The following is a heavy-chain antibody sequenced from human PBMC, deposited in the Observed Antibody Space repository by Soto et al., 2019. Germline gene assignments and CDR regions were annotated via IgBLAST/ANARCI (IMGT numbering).Heavy chain of an antibody. D-gene: IGHD6-19*01. J-gene: IGHJ3*02. CDR1: GFTFSSYW. Sequence: PGGSLRLSCAASGFTFSSYWMHWVRQAPGKGLVWVSRINSDGSSTSYADSVKGRFTTSRDNAKNTLYLQMNSLRAEDTAVYYCARILYSSGRLLDAFDIWGQGTMVTVSS. CDR3: ARILYSSGRLLDAFDI. CDR2: INSDGSST. V-gene: IGHV3-74*01.